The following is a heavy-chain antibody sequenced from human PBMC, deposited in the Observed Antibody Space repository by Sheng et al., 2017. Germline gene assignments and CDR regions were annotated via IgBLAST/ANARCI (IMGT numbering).Heavy chain of an antibody. CDR3: ARHRRLRLPYNWFDP. CDR1: GGSFSSYY. J-gene: IGHJ5*02. V-gene: IGHV4-34*01. D-gene: IGHD4-17*01. CDR2: INHSGST. Sequence: QVQLQQWGAGLLKPSETLSLTCAVYGGSFSSYYWSWIRQPPGKGLEWIGEINHSGSTNYNPSLKSRVTISVDTSKNQFSLKLSSVTAADTAVYYCARHRRLRLPYNWFDPWGQGTLVTVSS.